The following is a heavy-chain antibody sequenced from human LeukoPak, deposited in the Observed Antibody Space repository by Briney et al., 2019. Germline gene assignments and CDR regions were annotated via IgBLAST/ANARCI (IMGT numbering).Heavy chain of an antibody. CDR3: ARVPSASVVVVPAATNWFDP. J-gene: IGHJ5*02. Sequence: SETLSLTCAVYGGSFSGDYWSWIRQPPGKGLEWIGEINHSGSTNYNPSLKSRVTISVDTSKNQFSLKLSSVTAADTAVYYCARVPSASVVVVPAATNWFDPWGQGTLVTVSS. CDR2: INHSGST. V-gene: IGHV4-34*01. CDR1: GGSFSGDY. D-gene: IGHD2-2*01.